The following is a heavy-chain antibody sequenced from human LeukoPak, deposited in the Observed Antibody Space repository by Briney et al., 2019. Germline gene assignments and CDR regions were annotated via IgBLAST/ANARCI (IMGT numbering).Heavy chain of an antibody. CDR1: GFTVSSTY. CDR2: ISGSGGST. Sequence: GGSLRLSCIASGFTVSSTYMSWVRQAPGKGLEWVSAISGSGGSTYYADSVKGRFTISRDNSKNTLYLQMNSLRAEDTAVYYCAKRRGLELTYYYYMDVWGKGTTVTISS. J-gene: IGHJ6*03. D-gene: IGHD1-7*01. CDR3: AKRRGLELTYYYYMDV. V-gene: IGHV3-23*01.